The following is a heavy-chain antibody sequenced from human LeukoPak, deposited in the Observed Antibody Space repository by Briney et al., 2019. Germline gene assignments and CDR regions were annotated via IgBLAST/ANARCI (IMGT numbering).Heavy chain of an antibody. CDR2: IYYSGST. CDR1: GGSISSYY. J-gene: IGHJ4*02. D-gene: IGHD3-22*01. Sequence: PSETLSLTCTVSGGSISSYYWGWIRQPPGKGLEWIGSIYYSGSTYYNPSLKSRVTISVDTSKNQFSLKLSSVTAADTAVYYCARLVYYYDSSGYYRRIFDYWGQGTLVTVSS. CDR3: ARLVYYYDSSGYYRRIFDY. V-gene: IGHV4-39*01.